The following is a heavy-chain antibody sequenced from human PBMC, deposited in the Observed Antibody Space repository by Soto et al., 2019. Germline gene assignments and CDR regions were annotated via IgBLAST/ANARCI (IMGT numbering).Heavy chain of an antibody. CDR1: GFTFSSYS. V-gene: IGHV3-48*01. Sequence: EVQLVEPGGGLVQPGGSLRLSCAASGFTFSSYSMNWVRQAPGKGLEWVSYISSSSSTIYYADSVKGRFTISRDNAKNSLYLQMNSLRAEDTAVYYCARFWGGYYFDYWGQGTLVTVSS. J-gene: IGHJ4*02. CDR2: ISSSSSTI. CDR3: ARFWGGYYFDY. D-gene: IGHD3-16*01.